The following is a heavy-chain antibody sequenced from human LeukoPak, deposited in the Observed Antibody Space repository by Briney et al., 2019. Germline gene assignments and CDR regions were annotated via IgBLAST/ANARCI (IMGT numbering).Heavy chain of an antibody. CDR1: GYTFTSYY. CDR2: INPSGGST. D-gene: IGHD3-10*01. CDR3: ARVCGADYYYYGMDV. J-gene: IGHJ6*02. V-gene: IGHV1-46*01. Sequence: ASVKVSCKASGYTFTSYYMHWVRQAPGQGLEWMGIINPSGGSTSYAQKFQGRVTMTRDTSTSTVYMELSSLRSEDTAVYYCARVCGADYYYYGMDVWGQGTTVTVSS.